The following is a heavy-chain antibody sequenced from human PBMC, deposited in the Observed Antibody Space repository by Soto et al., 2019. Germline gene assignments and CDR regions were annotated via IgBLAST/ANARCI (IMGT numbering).Heavy chain of an antibody. J-gene: IGHJ4*02. Sequence: GGSLRLSCAASGFTVSSNYMSWVRQAPGKGLEWVSVIYSGGSTYYPDSVKGRFTISRDNSKNTLYLQMNSLRAEDTAVYYCAITRSGWYSRVDYWGQGTLVTVSS. D-gene: IGHD6-19*01. CDR2: IYSGGST. CDR3: AITRSGWYSRVDY. V-gene: IGHV3-66*01. CDR1: GFTVSSNY.